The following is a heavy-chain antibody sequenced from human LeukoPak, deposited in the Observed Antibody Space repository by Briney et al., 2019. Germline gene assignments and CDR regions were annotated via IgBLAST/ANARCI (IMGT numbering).Heavy chain of an antibody. V-gene: IGHV1-18*01. CDR2: ISAYNGNT. J-gene: IGHJ4*02. CDR3: ARDMITFGGAPLTPYY. D-gene: IGHD3-16*01. Sequence: ASVKVSCKASGYTFTSYGISWVRQAPGQGLEWMGCISAYNGNTNYAQKLQGRVTMTTDTSKSTAYMELRSLRSDDTAVYYCARDMITFGGAPLTPYYWGQGTLVTVSS. CDR1: GYTFTSYG.